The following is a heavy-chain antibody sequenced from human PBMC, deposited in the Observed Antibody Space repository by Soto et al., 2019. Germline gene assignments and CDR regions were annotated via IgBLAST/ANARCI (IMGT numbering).Heavy chain of an antibody. J-gene: IGHJ3*02. Sequence: GASVKVSCKVSGYTLAELSMHWVRQAPGKGLEWMGGFDPEDGETIYAQKFQGRVTMTEDTSTDTAYMELSSLRSEDTAVYYCATDEWVHYYGSGALNAFDIWGQGTMVTVSS. CDR1: GYTLAELS. V-gene: IGHV1-24*01. CDR2: FDPEDGET. D-gene: IGHD3-10*01. CDR3: ATDEWVHYYGSGALNAFDI.